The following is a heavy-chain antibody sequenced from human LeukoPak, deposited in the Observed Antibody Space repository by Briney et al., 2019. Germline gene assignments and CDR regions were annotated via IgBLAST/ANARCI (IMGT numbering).Heavy chain of an antibody. CDR2: IYYSGST. Sequence: SETLSLTCTVSGGSISSSSWSWIRQPPGKGLEWLGYIYYSGSTNYNPSLKSRVSISPDTSKNQFSLKLSSVTAADTAVYYCARVLRDYYDSSGHTIDYWGQGTLVTVSS. CDR1: GGSISSSS. J-gene: IGHJ4*02. D-gene: IGHD3-22*01. V-gene: IGHV4-59*01. CDR3: ARVLRDYYDSSGHTIDY.